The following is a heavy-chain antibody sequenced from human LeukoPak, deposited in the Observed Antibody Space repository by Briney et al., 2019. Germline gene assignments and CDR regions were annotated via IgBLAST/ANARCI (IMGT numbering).Heavy chain of an antibody. Sequence: PSETLSLTCAVHGESFSGYYWSWIRQPPGKGLEWIGEINHSGSTNYNPSLKSRVTISVDTSKNQFSLKLSSVTAADTAVYHCARRRITMVRGVYPRYNWFDPWGQGTLVTVSS. V-gene: IGHV4-34*01. CDR2: INHSGST. CDR1: GESFSGYY. J-gene: IGHJ5*02. D-gene: IGHD3-10*01. CDR3: ARRRITMVRGVYPRYNWFDP.